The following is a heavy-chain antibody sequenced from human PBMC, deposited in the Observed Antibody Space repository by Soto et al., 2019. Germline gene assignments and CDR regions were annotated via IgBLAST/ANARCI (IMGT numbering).Heavy chain of an antibody. CDR1: GDTFTFYS. J-gene: IGHJ4*02. D-gene: IGHD3-10*01. V-gene: IGHV1-69*02. Sequence: QVQLVQSGAEVKNPGSSVRVSCKASGDTFTFYSINWVRQAPGLGLEWMGRINPILSMSNYAQRFQGRVTMTADKSTSTADMELSSLRSEDTAMYYCASSYGSGYRAFDYWGQGALVTVSS. CDR2: INPILSMS. CDR3: ASSYGSGYRAFDY.